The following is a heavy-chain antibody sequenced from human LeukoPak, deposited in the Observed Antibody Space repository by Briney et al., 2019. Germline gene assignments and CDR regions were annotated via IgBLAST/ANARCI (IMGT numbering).Heavy chain of an antibody. CDR1: GGSFSGYY. V-gene: IGHV4-34*01. CDR2: INHSGST. J-gene: IGHJ6*02. CDR3: ARIGGYSSGWFPPPNYYGMDV. D-gene: IGHD6-13*01. Sequence: SETLSLTCAVYGGSFSGYYWSWIRQPPGKGLEWIGEINHSGSTNYNPSLKSRVTISVDTSKNQFSLKLSSVTAADTAVYYCARIGGYSSGWFPPPNYYGMDVWGQGTTVTVSS.